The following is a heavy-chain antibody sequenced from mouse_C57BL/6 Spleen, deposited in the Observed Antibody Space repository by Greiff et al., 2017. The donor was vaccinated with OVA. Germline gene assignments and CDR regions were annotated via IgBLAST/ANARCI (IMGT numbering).Heavy chain of an antibody. CDR3: ARGGSGYVDY. V-gene: IGHV1-59*01. D-gene: IGHD3-2*02. Sequence: QVQLQQPGAELVRPGTSVKLSCKASGYTFTSYWMHWVKQRPGQGLEWIGVIDPSDSYTNYNQKFKGKATLTVDTSSSTAYMQLSSLTSDDSAVYYCARGGSGYVDYWGQGTTLTVSS. J-gene: IGHJ2*01. CDR1: GYTFTSYW. CDR2: IDPSDSYT.